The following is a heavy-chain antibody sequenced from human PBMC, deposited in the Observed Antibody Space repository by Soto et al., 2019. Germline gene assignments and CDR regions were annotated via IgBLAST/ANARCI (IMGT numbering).Heavy chain of an antibody. CDR3: AKDWVGGSNKYYFEY. Sequence: QVQLVESGGGMVRPGRSLRLSCVASGFTFRDYGMHWVPQAPGRGLEWVAGISHHGLKEHYADSVKGRFTISRDNSKKTVYLQLNSLRGDDTAVYYCAKDWVGGSNKYYFEYWGQGTLVTVSS. CDR1: GFTFRDYG. V-gene: IGHV3-30*18. CDR2: ISHHGLKE. J-gene: IGHJ4*02. D-gene: IGHD1-26*01.